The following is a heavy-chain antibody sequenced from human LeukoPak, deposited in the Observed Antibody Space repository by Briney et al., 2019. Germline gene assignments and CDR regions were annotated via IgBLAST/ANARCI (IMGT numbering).Heavy chain of an antibody. CDR2: ISYDGSNK. CDR1: GFTFSSYA. CDR3: ARDGGYCSGGSCYGYYYYYMDV. D-gene: IGHD2-15*01. V-gene: IGHV3-30*04. J-gene: IGHJ6*03. Sequence: GGSLRLSCAASGFTFSSYAMHWVRQAPGKGREWVAVISYDGSNKYYADSVKGRFTISRDNSKNTLYLQMNSLRAEDTAVYYCARDGGYCSGGSCYGYYYYYMDVWGKGTTVTVSS.